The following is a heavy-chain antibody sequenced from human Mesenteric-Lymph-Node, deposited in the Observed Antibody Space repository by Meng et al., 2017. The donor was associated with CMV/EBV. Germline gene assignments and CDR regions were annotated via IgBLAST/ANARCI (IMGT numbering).Heavy chain of an antibody. D-gene: IGHD2-2*01. J-gene: IGHJ6*02. Sequence: SVKVSCKASGYTFTSYGISWVRQAPGQGLEWMGGITPLFGKTNYAQKFQGRVTLTTDESTTTAYMELSSLRSEDTAVYYCARMPLPTSYYYYGMDVWGQGTTVTVSS. CDR2: ITPLFGKT. V-gene: IGHV1-69*05. CDR3: ARMPLPTSYYYYGMDV. CDR1: GYTFTSYG.